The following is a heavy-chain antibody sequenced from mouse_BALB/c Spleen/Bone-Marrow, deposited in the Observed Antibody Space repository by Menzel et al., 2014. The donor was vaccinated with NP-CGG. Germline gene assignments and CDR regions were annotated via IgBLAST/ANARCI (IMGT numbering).Heavy chain of an antibody. Sequence: VQLQQSGAELVKPGASVKLSCTASGFNIKDTYMHWVKQRPEQGLEWIGRIDPANGNTKYDPKFQGKATITADTSYNPAYLQLSSLTSEDTAVYYCARVRLLRIRGLYHWGQSTPLTVSS. V-gene: IGHV14-3*02. D-gene: IGHD1-1*01. CDR2: IDPANGNT. CDR1: GFNIKDTY. J-gene: IGHJ2*01. CDR3: ARVRLLRIRGLYH.